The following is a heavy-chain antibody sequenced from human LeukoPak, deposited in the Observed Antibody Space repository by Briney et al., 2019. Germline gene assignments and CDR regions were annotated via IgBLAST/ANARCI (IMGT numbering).Heavy chain of an antibody. V-gene: IGHV1-69*13. J-gene: IGHJ3*02. CDR3: ARDKNTAMVRPTPYDAFDI. Sequence: SVTVSCKASGYTFTSYAISWVRQAPGQGLEWMGGIIPIFGTANYAQKFQGRVTITADESTSTAYMELSSLRSEDTAVYYCARDKNTAMVRPTPYDAFDIWGQGTMVTVSS. CDR2: IIPIFGTA. CDR1: GYTFTSYA. D-gene: IGHD5-18*01.